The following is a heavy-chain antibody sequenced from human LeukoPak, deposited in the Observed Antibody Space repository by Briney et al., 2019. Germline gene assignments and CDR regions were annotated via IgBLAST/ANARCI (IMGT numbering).Heavy chain of an antibody. Sequence: ASVKVSCKASGYTFTSYAMNWVRQAPGQGLEWMGWINTNTGNPTYAQGFTGRFVFSLDTSVSTAYLQISSLKAEDTAVYYCARGPIVRGYGIRNWFDPWGQGTLVTVSS. D-gene: IGHD3-10*01. CDR2: INTNTGNP. CDR3: ARGPIVRGYGIRNWFDP. V-gene: IGHV7-4-1*02. CDR1: GYTFTSYA. J-gene: IGHJ5*02.